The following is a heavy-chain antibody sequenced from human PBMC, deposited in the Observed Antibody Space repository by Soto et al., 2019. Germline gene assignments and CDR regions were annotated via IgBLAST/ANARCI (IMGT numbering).Heavy chain of an antibody. Sequence: QVQLVESGGGVVQPGRSLRLSCAASGFTFSSYAMHWVRQAPGKGLEWVAVISYDGSNKYYADSVKGRFTISRDNSKNTLYLQMNSLRAEEAAVYYCAREAGDTDAFDIWGQGTMVTVSS. V-gene: IGHV3-30-3*01. CDR2: ISYDGSNK. CDR3: AREAGDTDAFDI. J-gene: IGHJ3*02. D-gene: IGHD1-26*01. CDR1: GFTFSSYA.